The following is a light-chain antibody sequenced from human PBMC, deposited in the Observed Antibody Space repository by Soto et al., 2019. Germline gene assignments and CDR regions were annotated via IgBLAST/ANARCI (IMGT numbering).Light chain of an antibody. J-gene: IGKJ1*01. CDR1: QSVSSNY. CDR3: QQYGSSPPT. Sequence: EIVLTQSPGTLSLSPGERATLSCRASQSVSSNYLAWYQRKPGQAPRLLIYGASNRATDLPNRISGSGSGTGIPLTITRLEPEDFVVYYCQQYGSSPPTFVQGTKVEI. V-gene: IGKV3-20*01. CDR2: GAS.